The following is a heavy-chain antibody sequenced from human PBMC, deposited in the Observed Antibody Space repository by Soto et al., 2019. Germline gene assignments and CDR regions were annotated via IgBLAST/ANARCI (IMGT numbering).Heavy chain of an antibody. J-gene: IGHJ4*02. CDR3: AVRFLEWLRFDY. D-gene: IGHD3-3*01. Sequence: QVQLVQSGAEVKNPGAPVKVSCKASGYTFTSYGISWARQAPGTGLEWMGWISAYNGNTNYAQKLQGRVTMTTDTSTSTAYMELRSLRSDDTAVSYCAVRFLEWLRFDYWGQGTLVTVSS. V-gene: IGHV1-18*04. CDR1: GYTFTSYG. CDR2: ISAYNGNT.